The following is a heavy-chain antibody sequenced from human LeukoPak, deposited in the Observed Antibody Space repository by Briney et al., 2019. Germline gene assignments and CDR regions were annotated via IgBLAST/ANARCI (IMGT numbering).Heavy chain of an antibody. Sequence: SETLSLTCTVSGSSISNYYWTWIRQSPGKGLEWIGYIYYSGSTNYNPSLKSRVTMSVDTSKNQFSLRLTSVTAADTAVYYCARGTISMDVWGRGTTVTISS. CDR1: GSSISNYY. CDR2: IYYSGST. V-gene: IGHV4-59*01. D-gene: IGHD3-9*01. J-gene: IGHJ6*03. CDR3: ARGTISMDV.